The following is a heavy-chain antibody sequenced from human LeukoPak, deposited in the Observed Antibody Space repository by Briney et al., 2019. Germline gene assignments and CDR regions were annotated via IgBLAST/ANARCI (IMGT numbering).Heavy chain of an antibody. CDR1: GFTFSSYA. CDR3: AKQPYQYVSGSPSWLDP. Sequence: QPGGSLRLSCAASGFTFSSYAMTWVRQAPGKGLEWVSGIGGSSGKIFYADSVKGRFTISRDNSKNTLYLQMNTLRVEDTAIYFCAKQPYQYVSGSPSWLDPWGQGTLVTVSS. CDR2: IGGSSGKI. J-gene: IGHJ5*02. V-gene: IGHV3-23*01. D-gene: IGHD3-10*01.